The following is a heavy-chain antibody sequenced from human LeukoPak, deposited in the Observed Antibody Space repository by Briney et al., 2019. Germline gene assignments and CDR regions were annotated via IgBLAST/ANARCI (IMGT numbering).Heavy chain of an antibody. CDR3: ARDPIVGAAASLEFDY. V-gene: IGHV7-4-1*02. D-gene: IGHD1-26*01. CDR1: GYTFTSYA. J-gene: IGHJ4*02. Sequence: GASVKVSCKASGYTFTSYAMNWVRQAPGQGLEWMGWINTNTGNPTYAQGFTGRFVFSLDTSVSTAYLQISSLKAEDTAVYYCARDPIVGAAASLEFDYWGQGTLVTVSS. CDR2: INTNTGNP.